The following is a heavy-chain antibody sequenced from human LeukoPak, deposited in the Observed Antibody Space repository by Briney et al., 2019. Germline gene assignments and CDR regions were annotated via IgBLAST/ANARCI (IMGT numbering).Heavy chain of an antibody. CDR3: ARDAVDTAMVTFDY. V-gene: IGHV3-11*01. D-gene: IGHD5-18*01. CDR1: GFTFSDYY. J-gene: IGHJ4*02. CDR2: ISSSGSTI. Sequence: GGSLRLSCAASGFTFSDYYMSWIRQAPGKGLERVSYISSSGSTIYYADSVKGRFTISRDNAKNSLYLQMNSLRAEDTAVYYCARDAVDTAMVTFDYWGQGTLVTVSS.